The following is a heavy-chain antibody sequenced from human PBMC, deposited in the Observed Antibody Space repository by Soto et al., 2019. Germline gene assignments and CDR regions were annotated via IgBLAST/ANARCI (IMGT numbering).Heavy chain of an antibody. CDR3: ARGARDGFDI. J-gene: IGHJ3*02. V-gene: IGHV4-4*07. CDR2: VYITGST. Sequence: QVQLQESGPGLVKPSETLSLTCSVSGGSISTFYWNWIRQSAEKGLEWIGRVYITGSTNYHPSLKSRVTMSVDTSKNQFSLKMSSVTAADTAVYYCARGARDGFDIWGQGTRVTVSS. CDR1: GGSISTFY.